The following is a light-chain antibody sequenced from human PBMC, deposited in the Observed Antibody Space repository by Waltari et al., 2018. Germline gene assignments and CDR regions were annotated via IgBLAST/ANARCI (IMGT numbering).Light chain of an antibody. CDR2: AAS. J-gene: IGKJ5*01. CDR3: QQRSNWPPEVT. Sequence: ESGLTQSPATLSLSPGERATLSCRASQSVSSYLAWYQQIPGQAPRLLIFAASKRAPGIPARFSGSGSGTDFTLTISSLEPEDSAVYYCQQRSNWPPEVTFGQGTRLEIK. CDR1: QSVSSY. V-gene: IGKV3-11*01.